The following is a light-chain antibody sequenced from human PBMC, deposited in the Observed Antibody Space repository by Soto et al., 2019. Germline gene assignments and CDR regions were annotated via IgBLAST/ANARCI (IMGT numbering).Light chain of an antibody. CDR1: QSVSSN. J-gene: IGKJ1*01. Sequence: EIVMTQSPATLSVSPGERATLSCRASQSVSSNLAWYQQKPGQAPRLLIYGASTRATGIPARFSGSGSGTEFILTISSLQSEDFAVYYCQQYNNWRTFGQGTEVEIK. CDR3: QQYNNWRT. CDR2: GAS. V-gene: IGKV3-15*01.